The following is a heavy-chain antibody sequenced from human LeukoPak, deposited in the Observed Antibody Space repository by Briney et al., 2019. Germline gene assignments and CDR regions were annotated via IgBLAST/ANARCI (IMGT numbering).Heavy chain of an antibody. J-gene: IGHJ3*02. CDR2: INPNSGGT. Sequence: ASVKVSCKASGYTFTGYYMHWVRQAPGQGLEWMGWINPNSGGTNYAQKFQGWVTMTRDTSISTAYMELSRLRSDDTAVYYCARYSSSYGDAFDIWGQGTMVTVSS. CDR3: ARYSSSYGDAFDI. V-gene: IGHV1-2*04. D-gene: IGHD6-13*01. CDR1: GYTFTGYY.